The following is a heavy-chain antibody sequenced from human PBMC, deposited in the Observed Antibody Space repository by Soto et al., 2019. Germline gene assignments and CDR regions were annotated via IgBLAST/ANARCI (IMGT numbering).Heavy chain of an antibody. CDR3: AKTVPCGGDCYSSFDY. CDR1: GFTFSSYG. D-gene: IGHD2-21*02. Sequence: LRLSCAASGFTFSSYGMHWVRQAPGKGLEWVSAISGSGGSTYYADSVKGRFTISRDNSKNTLYLQMNSLRAEDTAVYYCAKTVPCGGDCYSSFDYWGQGTLVTVSS. V-gene: IGHV3-23*01. J-gene: IGHJ4*02. CDR2: ISGSGGST.